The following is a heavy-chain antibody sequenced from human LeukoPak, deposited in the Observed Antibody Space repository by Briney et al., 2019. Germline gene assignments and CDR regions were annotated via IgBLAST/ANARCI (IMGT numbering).Heavy chain of an antibody. Sequence: GGSLRLSCAASGFTFSGSAMSRVRQAPGKGLEWVSGISIGGDYTYYADSVKGRFTISRDNSKNTLSLQMSNLRAEDTAIYYCAKLHSATITADFDHWGQGTLVTVSS. CDR2: ISIGGDYT. CDR1: GFTFSGSA. V-gene: IGHV3-23*01. D-gene: IGHD1-14*01. CDR3: AKLHSATITADFDH. J-gene: IGHJ4*02.